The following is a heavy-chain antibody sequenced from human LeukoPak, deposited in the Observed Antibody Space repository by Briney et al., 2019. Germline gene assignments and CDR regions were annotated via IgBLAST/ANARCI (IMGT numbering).Heavy chain of an antibody. CDR1: GGTFSSYA. Sequence: SSVKVSCKASGGTFSSYAISWVRQAPGQGLEWMGRIIPILGIANYAQKFQGRVTITADKSTSTAYMELSSLRSEDTAVYYCARDEVVVAATPYYFDYWGQGTLVTVSS. CDR3: ARDEVVVAATPYYFDY. CDR2: IIPILGIA. J-gene: IGHJ4*02. V-gene: IGHV1-69*04. D-gene: IGHD2-15*01.